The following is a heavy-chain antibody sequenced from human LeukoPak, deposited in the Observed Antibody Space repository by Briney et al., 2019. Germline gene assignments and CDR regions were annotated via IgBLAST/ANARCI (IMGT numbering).Heavy chain of an antibody. V-gene: IGHV4-34*01. J-gene: IGHJ5*02. Sequence: SETLSLTCAVYGGSFSGYYWSWIRQPPGKGLEWIGEINHSGSTNYNPSLKSRVTISVDTSKNQFSLKLSSVTAADTAVYYCARYSITGTINWFDPWGQGTLVTVSS. CDR1: GGSFSGYY. D-gene: IGHD1/OR15-1a*01. CDR3: ARYSITGTINWFDP. CDR2: INHSGST.